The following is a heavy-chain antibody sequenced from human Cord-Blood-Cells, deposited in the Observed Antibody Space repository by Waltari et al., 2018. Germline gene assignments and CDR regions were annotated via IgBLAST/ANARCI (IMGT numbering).Heavy chain of an antibody. D-gene: IGHD6-13*01. J-gene: IGHJ5*02. CDR3: ARQDSSSWYNWFDP. CDR1: GGSFSGYY. Sequence: QVQLQQWGAGLLKPSETLSLTCAVYGGSFSGYYWSWIRQPPGKGLEWIGEINHSGSTTSTPSLKIRVTISVDTSTNQFSLKLSSVTAADTAVYYCARQDSSSWYNWFDPWGQGTLVTVSS. CDR2: INHSGST. V-gene: IGHV4-34*01.